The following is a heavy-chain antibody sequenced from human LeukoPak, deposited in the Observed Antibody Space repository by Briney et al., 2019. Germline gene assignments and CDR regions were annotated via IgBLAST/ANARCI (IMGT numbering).Heavy chain of an antibody. CDR1: GFTFSSYL. D-gene: IGHD3-9*01. CDR2: INTGGGST. CDR3: ASKTDEILSSRYYMGV. J-gene: IGHJ6*03. Sequence: PGGSLRLSCAASGFTFSSYLMRWVRQAPGKGLVWVSAINTGGGSTNYADSVKGRFTISRDNSKNTLYLQMSSLRAEDTAMYYCASKTDEILSSRYYMGVWGKGTTVTVSS. V-gene: IGHV3-74*01.